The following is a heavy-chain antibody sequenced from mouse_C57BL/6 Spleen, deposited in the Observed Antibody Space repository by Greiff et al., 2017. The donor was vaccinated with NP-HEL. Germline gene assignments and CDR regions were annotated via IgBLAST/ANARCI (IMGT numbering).Heavy chain of an antibody. D-gene: IGHD1-1*01. CDR3: ARSPYYYGSSSYFDY. Sequence: EVKLMESGGGLVKPGGSLKLSCAASGFTFSSYAMSWVRQTPEKRLEWVATISDGGSYTYYPDNVKGRFTISRDNAKNNLYLQMSHLKSEDTAMYYCARSPYYYGSSSYFDYWGQGTTLTVSS. CDR1: GFTFSSYA. J-gene: IGHJ2*01. CDR2: ISDGGSYT. V-gene: IGHV5-4*03.